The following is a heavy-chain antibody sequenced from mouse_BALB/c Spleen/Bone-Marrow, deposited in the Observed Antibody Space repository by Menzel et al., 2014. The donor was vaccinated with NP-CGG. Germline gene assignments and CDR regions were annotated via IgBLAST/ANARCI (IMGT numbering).Heavy chain of an antibody. D-gene: IGHD2-14*01. J-gene: IGHJ2*01. V-gene: IGHV1-14*01. CDR3: SSGGNYWYDFDY. Sequence: VQLQQSGPELVKPGASVKMSCKASGYTFTGSVMHWVKQKPGQGLEWIGYFNPYNDGSKYNEKFKGKATLTSDRSSSTATMDLNSMTPEDSDVYDCSSGGNYWYDFDYWGQGTTLTVSS. CDR2: FNPYNDGS. CDR1: GYTFTGSV.